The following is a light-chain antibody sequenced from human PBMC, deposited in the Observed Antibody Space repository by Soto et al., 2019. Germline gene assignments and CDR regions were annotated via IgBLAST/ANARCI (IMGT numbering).Light chain of an antibody. Sequence: EIVLTQSPGTLSLSPGERATLSCRASQSVSSTYLAWYQQKPGQAPRLLIYAASSRAPRIPDRFSGSGSGTDFTLTISRLGTEDFAVYFCQQYDGSPLTFGRGTKVDIK. CDR3: QQYDGSPLT. CDR1: QSVSSTY. CDR2: AAS. V-gene: IGKV3-20*01. J-gene: IGKJ4*01.